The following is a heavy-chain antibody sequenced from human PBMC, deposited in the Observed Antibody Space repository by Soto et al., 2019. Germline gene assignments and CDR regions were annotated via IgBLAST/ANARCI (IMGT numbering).Heavy chain of an antibody. CDR1: GYTFTSYG. V-gene: IGHV1-18*01. Sequence: QVQLVQSGAEVKKPGASVKVSCKASGYTFTSYGINWVRQAPGQGLEWMGWISANTGNTNFAQKLQGRVTMTTDTSTSTAYMALRSLKSDDTAVYYCARDGRYSGSYGGYYFDYWGQGTLVTVSS. J-gene: IGHJ4*02. CDR2: ISANTGNT. D-gene: IGHD1-26*01. CDR3: ARDGRYSGSYGGYYFDY.